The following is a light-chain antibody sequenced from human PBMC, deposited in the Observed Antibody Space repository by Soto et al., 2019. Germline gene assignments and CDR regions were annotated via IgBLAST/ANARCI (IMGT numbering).Light chain of an antibody. CDR3: QQYNSYPYS. J-gene: IGKJ2*01. V-gene: IGKV1-5*01. CDR1: QSISSW. Sequence: DIQMTQSPSTLSASVGDRVTITCRASQSISSWLAWYQQKPGKAPKILIYDASSLESGVPSRFSGSGSGTEFTLTISSLQPDDFATYSCQQYNSYPYSFGQGNKLEIK. CDR2: DAS.